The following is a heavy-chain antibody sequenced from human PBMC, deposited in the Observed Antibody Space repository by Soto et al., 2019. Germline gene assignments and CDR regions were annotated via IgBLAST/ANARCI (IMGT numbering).Heavy chain of an antibody. J-gene: IGHJ3*02. Sequence: GGSLRLSCAASGFTFDDYAMHWVRQAPGKGLEWVSGISWNSGSIGYADSVKGRFTISRDNAKNSLYLQMNSLRAEDTALYYCAKDTGSGSSGWYERAFDIWGQGTMVTVSS. CDR3: AKDTGSGSSGWYERAFDI. CDR2: ISWNSGSI. CDR1: GFTFDDYA. V-gene: IGHV3-9*01. D-gene: IGHD6-19*01.